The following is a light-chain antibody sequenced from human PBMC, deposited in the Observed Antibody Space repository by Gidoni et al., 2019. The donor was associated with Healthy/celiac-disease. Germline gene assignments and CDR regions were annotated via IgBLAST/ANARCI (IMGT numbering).Light chain of an antibody. J-gene: IGLJ2*01. CDR3: SSYTSSSTLEV. CDR2: DVI. CDR1: SSDVGGYND. V-gene: IGLV2-14*03. Sequence: QSALTQPASVSGSPGQSIPIPCTGTSSDVGGYNDVSWYQQHPGKAPKLMIYDVINRPSGVSNRFSGSKSGNTASLTISGLQAEDEADYYCSSYTSSSTLEVFGGGTKLTVL.